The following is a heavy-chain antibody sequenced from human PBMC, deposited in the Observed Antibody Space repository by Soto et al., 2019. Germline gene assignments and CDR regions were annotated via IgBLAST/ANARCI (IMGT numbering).Heavy chain of an antibody. J-gene: IGHJ4*02. CDR3: ARDAYCGGDCYGNYFDY. D-gene: IGHD2-21*01. CDR2: INPNSGGT. Sequence: ASVSVSGKASGYTFTGYYMHWVRQAPGQGLEWMGWINPNSGGTNYAQKFQGWVTMTRDTSISTAYMELSRLRSEDTAVYYCARDAYCGGDCYGNYFDYWGQGTLVTVS. V-gene: IGHV1-2*04. CDR1: GYTFTGYY.